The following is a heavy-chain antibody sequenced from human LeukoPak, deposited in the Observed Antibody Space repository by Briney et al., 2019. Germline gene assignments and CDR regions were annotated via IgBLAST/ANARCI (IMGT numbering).Heavy chain of an antibody. Sequence: PSETLSLTCTVSGGSISSYYWSWIRQPPGKGLEWIGYIYYSGSTNYNPSLKSRVTISVDTSKNQFSLKLSSVTAADTAVYYCARRYYYGSGSPGAFDIWGQGTMVTASS. J-gene: IGHJ3*02. CDR2: IYYSGST. V-gene: IGHV4-59*08. D-gene: IGHD3-10*01. CDR3: ARRYYYGSGSPGAFDI. CDR1: GGSISSYY.